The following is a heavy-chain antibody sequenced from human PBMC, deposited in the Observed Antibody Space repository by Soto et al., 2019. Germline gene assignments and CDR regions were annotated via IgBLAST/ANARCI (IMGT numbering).Heavy chain of an antibody. CDR3: ARDRNDIVVVPAAGGGYYYYYMDV. Sequence: QVQLVESGGGVVQPGRSLRLSCAASGFTFSSYGMHWVRQAPGKGLEWVAVIWYDGSNKYYADSVKGRFTISRDNSNITLDLQMNSLRAEDTAVYYCARDRNDIVVVPAAGGGYYYYYMDVWGKGTTVTVSS. D-gene: IGHD2-2*01. V-gene: IGHV3-33*01. CDR1: GFTFSSYG. J-gene: IGHJ6*03. CDR2: IWYDGSNK.